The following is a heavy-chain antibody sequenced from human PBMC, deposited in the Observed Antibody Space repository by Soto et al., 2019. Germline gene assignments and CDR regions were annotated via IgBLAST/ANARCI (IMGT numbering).Heavy chain of an antibody. D-gene: IGHD2-15*01. CDR3: AKETYSGPLDY. CDR1: GFTFSSYG. V-gene: IGHV3-30*18. CDR2: ISYDGSNK. Sequence: QVQLVESGGGVVQPGRSLRLSCAASGFTFSSYGMHWVRQAPGKGLEWVAVISYDGSNKYYAYSVKGLFTISRENSKNTLYLQMNSLRAEDTAVYYCAKETYSGPLDYWGQRTLVTVAS. J-gene: IGHJ4*02.